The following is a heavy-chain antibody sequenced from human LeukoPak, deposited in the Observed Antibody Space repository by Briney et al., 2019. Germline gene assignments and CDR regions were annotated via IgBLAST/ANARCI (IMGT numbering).Heavy chain of an antibody. D-gene: IGHD3-3*01. CDR2: INTNTGNP. CDR1: GYTFTIYA. Sequence: GASVTVSCKASGYTFTIYAMNWVRQAPGQGLEWMGWINTNTGNPTYAQGFTGRFVFSLDTSVSTAYLQISSLKAEDTAVYYCAREQTTSRYYDFWSGYYRGGYYYYGMDVWGQGTTVTVSS. J-gene: IGHJ6*02. CDR3: AREQTTSRYYDFWSGYYRGGYYYYGMDV. V-gene: IGHV7-4-1*02.